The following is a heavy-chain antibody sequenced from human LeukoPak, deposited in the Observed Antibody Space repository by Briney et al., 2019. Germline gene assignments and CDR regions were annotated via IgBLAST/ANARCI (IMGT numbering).Heavy chain of an antibody. V-gene: IGHV3-7*01. CDR3: VRGHGWFDP. Sequence: GRSLRPSCAPSGVSFSSNWTSSVSQPPGKWREWVANIKQDGTEKDYVDSVKGRFVITRDNAKNSLYLQMNRPRAEDPAVYYCVRGHGWFDPWGQGTLVTVSS. CDR2: IKQDGTEK. J-gene: IGHJ5*02. CDR1: GVSFSSNW.